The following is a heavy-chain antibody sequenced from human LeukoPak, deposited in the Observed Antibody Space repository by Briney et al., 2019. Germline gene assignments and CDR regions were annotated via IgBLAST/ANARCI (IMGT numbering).Heavy chain of an antibody. CDR1: GGSFNGYY. J-gene: IGHJ4*02. D-gene: IGHD2-21*01. Sequence: SETLSLTCAVYGGSFNGYYLTWIRQPPGKGLEWIGEMNHSRSTNYNPSLKSRVTISVDTSKNHYSLKVSSVTAADTAVYYCATLRGDQNYWGQGTLVTGSA. CDR2: MNHSRST. CDR3: ATLRGDQNY. V-gene: IGHV4-34*01.